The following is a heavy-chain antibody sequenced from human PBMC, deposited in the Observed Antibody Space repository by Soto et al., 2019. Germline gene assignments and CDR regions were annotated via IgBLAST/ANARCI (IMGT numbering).Heavy chain of an antibody. CDR2: INHSGST. D-gene: IGHD1-26*01. Sequence: SETLSLTCAVYGGSFSGYYWSWIRQPPGKGLEWIGEINHSGSTNYNPSLKSRVTISVDTSKNQFSLKLSSVTAADTAVYYCARKVRELPGGFDYWGPGTLVTVSS. CDR1: GGSFSGYY. V-gene: IGHV4-34*01. J-gene: IGHJ4*02. CDR3: ARKVRELPGGFDY.